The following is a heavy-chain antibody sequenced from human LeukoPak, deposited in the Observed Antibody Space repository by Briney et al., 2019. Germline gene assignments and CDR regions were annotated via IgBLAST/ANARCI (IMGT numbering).Heavy chain of an antibody. V-gene: IGHV3-21*01. CDR1: GFTFSSYS. Sequence: PGGSLRLSCAASGFTFSSYSMNWVRQAPGKGLEWVSSISSSSSYIYYADSVKGRFTISRDNAKNSLCLQMNSLRAEDTAVYYCARRDWGYFDYWGQGTLVTVSS. J-gene: IGHJ4*02. D-gene: IGHD2-21*02. CDR2: ISSSSSYI. CDR3: ARRDWGYFDY.